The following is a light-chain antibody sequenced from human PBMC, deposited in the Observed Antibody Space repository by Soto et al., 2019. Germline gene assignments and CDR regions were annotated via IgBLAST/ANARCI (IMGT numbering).Light chain of an antibody. Sequence: EIVLTQSPATLSLSPGERATLSCRASQSLDSHLAWYQQKPGQAPRLLIHDASSRATGTPARFSGSGSGTDFTLTISSLEPEDFAVYYCQRRSNWPPSITFGQGTRLEMK. CDR3: QRRSNWPPSIT. CDR2: DAS. V-gene: IGKV3-11*01. J-gene: IGKJ5*01. CDR1: QSLDSH.